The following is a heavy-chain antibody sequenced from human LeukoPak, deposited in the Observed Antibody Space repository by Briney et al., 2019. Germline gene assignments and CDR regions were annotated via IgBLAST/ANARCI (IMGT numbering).Heavy chain of an antibody. V-gene: IGHV3-49*04. D-gene: IGHD1-26*01. CDR1: GFTFSIYG. Sequence: QPGGTLRLSCAASGFTFSIYGMSWVRQAPGKGLEWVGFIRSKTYGGTGEYAASVKGRFTISRDDSKSIAHLQMNSLKTEDTAVYYCTRSESGTYKGGFDFWGQGTLVTVSS. CDR2: IRSKTYGGTG. CDR3: TRSESGTYKGGFDF. J-gene: IGHJ4*02.